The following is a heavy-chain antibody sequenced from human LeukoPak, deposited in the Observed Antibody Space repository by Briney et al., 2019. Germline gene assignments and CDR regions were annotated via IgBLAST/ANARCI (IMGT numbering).Heavy chain of an antibody. CDR1: GFTFSSYA. CDR2: IYSGGTT. Sequence: GGSLRLSCAASGFTFSSYAMSWVRQAPGKGLEWVSVIYSGGTTYYADSVRGRFTISRDNSKNTLYLQMNSLRAEDTAVYYCAREFDYWGQGTLVTVSS. J-gene: IGHJ4*02. CDR3: AREFDY. V-gene: IGHV3-53*01.